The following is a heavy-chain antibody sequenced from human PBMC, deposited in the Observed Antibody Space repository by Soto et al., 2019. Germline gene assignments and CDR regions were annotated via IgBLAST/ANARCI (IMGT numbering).Heavy chain of an antibody. CDR2: IRNKANSYTT. V-gene: IGHV3-72*01. J-gene: IGHJ4*01. CDR3: ARDSGKGAYFDY. D-gene: IGHD1-26*01. CDR1: GFTFSDHY. Sequence: EVQLVESGGGLVQPGGSQRLSCAACGFTFSDHYMDWVRQAPGKGLEWVGRIRNKANSYTTDYAASVEGRFTISRDDSKDSLYLQMNSLKTEDTAIYYCARDSGKGAYFDYWGHGTLATVSS.